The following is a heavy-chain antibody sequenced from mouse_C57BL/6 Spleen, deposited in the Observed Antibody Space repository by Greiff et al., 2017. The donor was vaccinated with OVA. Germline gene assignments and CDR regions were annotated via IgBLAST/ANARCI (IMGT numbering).Heavy chain of an antibody. D-gene: IGHD2-12*01. CDR3: ARYDVGFAY. CDR1: GYTFTNYW. Sequence: QVTLKVSGAELVRPGTSVKMSCKASGYTFTNYWIGWAKQRPGHGLEWIGDIYPGGGYTNYNEKFKGKATLTADKSSSTAYMQFSSLTSEDSAIYYCARYDVGFAYWGQGTLVTVSA. J-gene: IGHJ3*01. V-gene: IGHV1-63*01. CDR2: IYPGGGYT.